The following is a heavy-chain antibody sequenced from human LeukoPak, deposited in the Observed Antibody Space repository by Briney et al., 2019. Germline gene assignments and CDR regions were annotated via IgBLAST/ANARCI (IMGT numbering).Heavy chain of an antibody. J-gene: IGHJ4*02. V-gene: IGHV4-59*01. CDR3: ARGSYSGSYVD. D-gene: IGHD1-26*01. CDR2: IYYSGST. Sequence: SENLSLTCTVSGGSISSYYWSWIRQPPGKGLEWIGHIYYSGSTNYNPSLKSRVTISVDPSKNQFSLKLSSVTAADTAVYYCARGSYSGSYVDWGQGTLVTVSS. CDR1: GGSISSYY.